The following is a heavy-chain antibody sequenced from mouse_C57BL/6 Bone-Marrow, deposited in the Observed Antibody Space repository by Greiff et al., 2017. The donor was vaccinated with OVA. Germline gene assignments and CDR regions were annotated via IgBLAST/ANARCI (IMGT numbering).Heavy chain of an antibody. D-gene: IGHD1-1*02. J-gene: IGHJ4*01. CDR2: LDPENGDT. Sequence: VQLQQSGAELVRPGASVKLSCTASGFNIKDDYMHWVKQRPEQGLEWIGWLDPENGDTEYASKFQGKATITADTSSNTAYLQLSSLTSEDTAVYYCTPYGAMDYWGQGTSVTVSS. CDR3: TPYGAMDY. V-gene: IGHV14-4*01. CDR1: GFNIKDDY.